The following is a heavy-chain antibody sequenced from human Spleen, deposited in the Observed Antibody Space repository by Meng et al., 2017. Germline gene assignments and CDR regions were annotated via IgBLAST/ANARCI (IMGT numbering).Heavy chain of an antibody. D-gene: IGHD2-21*02. J-gene: IGHJ5*02. CDR1: GFTFSSYA. CDR2: ISGSGGST. CDR3: AKVQCGGDCYSFGGDWFDP. Sequence: GESLKISCAASGFTFSSYAMTWVRQAPGKGLEWVSAISGSGGSTYHADSVKGRFTISRDNSKNTLYLQMNSLRAEDTAVYYCAKVQCGGDCYSFGGDWFDPWGQGPLVTVSS. V-gene: IGHV3-23*01.